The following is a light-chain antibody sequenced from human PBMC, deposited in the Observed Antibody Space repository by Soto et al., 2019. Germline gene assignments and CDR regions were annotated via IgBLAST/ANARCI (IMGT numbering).Light chain of an antibody. Sequence: QLALTQPPSASASLGASVKLTCTLSSGHTSYAIAWHQQQPEKGPRYLMKLNSDGSHSKGDGIPDRFSGSSSGAERYLTISSLQSEDEADYYCQTWSTDIRVFGGGTKLTVL. CDR3: QTWSTDIRV. J-gene: IGLJ3*02. CDR2: LNSDGSH. CDR1: SGHTSYA. V-gene: IGLV4-69*01.